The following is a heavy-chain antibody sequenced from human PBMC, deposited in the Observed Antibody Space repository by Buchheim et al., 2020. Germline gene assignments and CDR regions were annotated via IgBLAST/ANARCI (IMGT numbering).Heavy chain of an antibody. D-gene: IGHD7-27*01. J-gene: IGHJ6*02. CDR1: GFTFSSYA. V-gene: IGHV3-30-3*01. Sequence: QVQLVESGGVVVQPGRSLRLSCAASGFTFSSYAMHWVRQAPGKGLEWVAVISYDGSNKYYADSVKGRFTISRDNSKNTLYLQMNSLRAEDTAVYYCARAAGDGSVYYYGMDVWGQGTT. CDR3: ARAAGDGSVYYYGMDV. CDR2: ISYDGSNK.